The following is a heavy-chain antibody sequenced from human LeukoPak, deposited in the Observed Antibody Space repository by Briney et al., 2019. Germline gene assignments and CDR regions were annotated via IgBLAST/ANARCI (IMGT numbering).Heavy chain of an antibody. CDR3: AKAPRGDGYTAGEFDY. Sequence: GRSLRLSCAASGFTFDDYAMHWVRQAPGKGLEWVSGISWNSGSIGYADSVKGRFTISRDNAKNSLYLQMNSLRAEDTALYYCAKAPRGDGYTAGEFDYWGQGTLVTVSS. CDR1: GFTFDDYA. CDR2: ISWNSGSI. V-gene: IGHV3-9*01. D-gene: IGHD5-24*01. J-gene: IGHJ4*02.